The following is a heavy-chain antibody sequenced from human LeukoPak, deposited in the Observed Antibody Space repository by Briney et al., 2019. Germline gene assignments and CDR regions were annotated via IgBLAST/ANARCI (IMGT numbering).Heavy chain of an antibody. V-gene: IGHV1-8*01. Sequence: ASVKVSFKASGYTFTSYDINWVRQATGQGLEWMGWMNPNSGNTGYAQKFQGRVTMTRNTSISTAYMELSSLRSEDTAVYYCARGRNQVLYRHRKNWFDPWGQGTLVTVSS. J-gene: IGHJ5*02. CDR1: GYTFTSYD. D-gene: IGHD2-8*01. CDR2: MNPNSGNT. CDR3: ARGRNQVLYRHRKNWFDP.